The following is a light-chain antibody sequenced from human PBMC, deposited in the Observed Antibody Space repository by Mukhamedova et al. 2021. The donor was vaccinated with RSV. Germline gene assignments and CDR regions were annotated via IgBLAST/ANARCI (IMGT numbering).Light chain of an antibody. CDR3: QQTYSSLPYT. CDR2: AAS. Sequence: WYQRRVHGKPPKLLIYAASTLQSGVPSRFSGSGSGTAFTLTITSLQPEDLATYYCQQTYSSLPYTFGQGTKVEIK. V-gene: IGKV1-39*01. J-gene: IGKJ2*01.